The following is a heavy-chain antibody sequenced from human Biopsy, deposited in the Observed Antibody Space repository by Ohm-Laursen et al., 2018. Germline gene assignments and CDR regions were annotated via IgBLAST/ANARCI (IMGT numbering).Heavy chain of an antibody. V-gene: IGHV4-39*01. J-gene: IGHJ4*02. Sequence: TLSLTCTVTGGSISRSSYYWDWIRQPPGKGLEWIGSIYYSGSTYYNPSLKSRVTISADRSKNQFSLKLPSVTAADTAVYYCARVGRAAPFDSWGQGTLVTVSS. CDR3: ARVGRAAPFDS. CDR2: IYYSGST. D-gene: IGHD6-13*01. CDR1: GGSISRSSYY.